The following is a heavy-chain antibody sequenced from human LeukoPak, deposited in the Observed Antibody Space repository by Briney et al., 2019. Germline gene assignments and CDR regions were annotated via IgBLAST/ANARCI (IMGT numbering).Heavy chain of an antibody. J-gene: IGHJ4*02. V-gene: IGHV3-30*02. CDR2: VEDDESSD. Sequence: GGSLRLSCAASGFTFKRYNMHWVRQAPGKGLEWVAFVEDDESSDSYADSVKGRFTISRDNSKSTVYLQMNSLRPEDTAVYYCVKDGRMYMFDYWGQGILVTVSS. CDR1: GFTFKRYN. D-gene: IGHD1-1*01. CDR3: VKDGRMYMFDY.